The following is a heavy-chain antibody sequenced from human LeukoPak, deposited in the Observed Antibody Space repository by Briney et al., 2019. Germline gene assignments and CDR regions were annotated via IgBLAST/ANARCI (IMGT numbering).Heavy chain of an antibody. D-gene: IGHD5-24*01. CDR2: ISSSSYI. J-gene: IGHJ6*02. V-gene: IGHV3-21*01. Sequence: GGSLRLSCAASGFTFSSYSMTWVRQAPGKGLEWVSSISSSSYIYYADSVKGRFTISRDNAKNSLYLQMNSLRAEDTAVYYCARENHGYPTDYYGMDVWGQGTTVTVSS. CDR1: GFTFSSYS. CDR3: ARENHGYPTDYYGMDV.